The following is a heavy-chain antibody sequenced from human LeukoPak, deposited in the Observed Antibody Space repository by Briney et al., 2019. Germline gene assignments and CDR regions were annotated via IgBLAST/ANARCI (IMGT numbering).Heavy chain of an antibody. Sequence: SETLSLTCTVSGGSISSSSYYWGWVRQPPGKGLEWIGSIYYSGSTNYNPSLKSRVTISVDASKNQFSLKLSSVTAADTAVYYCARGRRGYCSSTSCLNWFDPWGQGTLVTVSS. CDR3: ARGRRGYCSSTSCLNWFDP. V-gene: IGHV4-39*07. D-gene: IGHD2-2*01. CDR1: GGSISSSSYY. J-gene: IGHJ5*02. CDR2: IYYSGST.